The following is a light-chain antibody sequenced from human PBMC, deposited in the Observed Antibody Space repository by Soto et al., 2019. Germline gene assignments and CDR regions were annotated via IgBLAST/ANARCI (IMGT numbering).Light chain of an antibody. Sequence: DLQMTQSPSSLSASVGDRVTITCRSNLTISIYLNWYQQKPGKAPNLLIYAASNLKSGVPSRFSGSGSGADFTLTISSLPPEDFATYYCQQSYSTPLTFGGGTRVEIK. V-gene: IGKV1-39*01. J-gene: IGKJ4*01. CDR1: LTISIY. CDR3: QQSYSTPLT. CDR2: AAS.